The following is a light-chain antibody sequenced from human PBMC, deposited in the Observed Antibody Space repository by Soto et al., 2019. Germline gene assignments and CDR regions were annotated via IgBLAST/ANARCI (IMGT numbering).Light chain of an antibody. CDR2: ENN. CDR1: SSNIGNNY. J-gene: IGLJ3*02. V-gene: IGLV1-51*02. Sequence: QSVLTQPPSVSAAPGQTVTISCSGSSSNIGNNYVSWYQQLPGTAPKLLIYENNKRPSGIPDRFSGSKSGTSATLGITGLQTGDEADYYCGTWDSSPGVFGGGTKLTVL. CDR3: GTWDSSPGV.